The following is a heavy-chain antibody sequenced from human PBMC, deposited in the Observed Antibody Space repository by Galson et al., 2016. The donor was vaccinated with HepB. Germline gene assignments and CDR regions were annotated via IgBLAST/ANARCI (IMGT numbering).Heavy chain of an antibody. CDR3: ARSTVATFYY. V-gene: IGHV4-39*01. CDR2: IYYSGST. J-gene: IGHJ4*02. CDR1: GGSISSSSYY. Sequence: ETLSLTCTVSGGSISSSSYYWGWIRQPPGKGLEWIGSIYYSGSTYYNPSLKSRVTISVDTSKNQFSLKLSSVTAADTAVYYCARSTVATFYYWGQGTLVTVSS. D-gene: IGHD4-17*01.